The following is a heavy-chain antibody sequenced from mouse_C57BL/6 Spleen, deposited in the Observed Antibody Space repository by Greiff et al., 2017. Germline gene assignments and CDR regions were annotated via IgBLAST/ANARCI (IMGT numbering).Heavy chain of an antibody. CDR2: INPNNGGT. CDR1: GYTFTDYY. Sequence: VQLQQSGPELVKPGASVKISCKASGYTFTDYYMNWVKQSHGKSLEWIGDINPNNGGTSYNQKFKGKATLTVDKSSSTAYMELRSLTSEDSAVYYCATTYYFDYWGQGTLVTVSA. J-gene: IGHJ3*01. D-gene: IGHD2-4*01. CDR3: ATTYYFDY. V-gene: IGHV1-26*01.